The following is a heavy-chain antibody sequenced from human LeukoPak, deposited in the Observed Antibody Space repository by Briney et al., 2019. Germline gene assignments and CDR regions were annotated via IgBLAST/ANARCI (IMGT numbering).Heavy chain of an antibody. D-gene: IGHD2-2*02. V-gene: IGHV1-18*01. J-gene: IGHJ5*02. CDR1: GYTFTSYG. CDR2: ISAYNGNT. CDR3: ARVRRIVVVPAAIPDWFDP. Sequence: ASVKVSCKASGYTFTSYGISWVRQAPGQGLEWMGWISAYNGNTNYAQKLQGGVTMTTDTSTSTAYMELRSLRSDDTAVYYCARVRRIVVVPAAIPDWFDPWGQGTLVTVSS.